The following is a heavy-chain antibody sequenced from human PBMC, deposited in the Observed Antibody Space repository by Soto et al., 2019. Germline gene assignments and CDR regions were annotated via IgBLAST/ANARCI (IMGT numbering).Heavy chain of an antibody. CDR2: INHSGST. V-gene: IGHV4-59*12. J-gene: IGHJ4*02. CDR3: ARGLITGSHYSGGWYYFDS. CDR1: GGSISNSD. D-gene: IGHD6-19*01. Sequence: PSETPSLTCTVSGGSISNSDWSWIRQTPGKGLQWIGQINHSGSTNYNPSLKSRVTISVHTSNSQFSLELSSVTAADTAVYYCARGLITGSHYSGGWYYFDSWGQGTQVTVS.